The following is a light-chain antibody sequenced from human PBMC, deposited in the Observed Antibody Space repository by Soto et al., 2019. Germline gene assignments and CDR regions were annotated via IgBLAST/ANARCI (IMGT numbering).Light chain of an antibody. CDR3: QHYRNGTPWT. V-gene: IGKV3-15*01. CDR2: GAS. J-gene: IGKJ1*01. CDR1: QSVSTN. Sequence: EIVMTQSPATLSVSPGERASLSCRASQSVSTNLAWYQQKPGQAPRLVIYGASTRATGIPARFSGSGSGRECTLTISSLQSEDFAVYYCQHYRNGTPWTFGQGTKGEIK.